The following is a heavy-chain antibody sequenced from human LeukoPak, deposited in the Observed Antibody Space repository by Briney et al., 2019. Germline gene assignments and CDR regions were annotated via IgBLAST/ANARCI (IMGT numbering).Heavy chain of an antibody. CDR1: GYTFTRYY. Sequence: ASVKVSCKASGYTFTRYYMHWVRQAPGQGLEWMGRINPNSGGTNYAQKFQGRVTMTRATSISTAYMELSRLRSHAPAVYYCASTVAVTGSGFDYWGQGTLVTVSS. CDR3: ASTVAVTGSGFDY. V-gene: IGHV1-2*06. CDR2: INPNSGGT. J-gene: IGHJ4*02. D-gene: IGHD4-23*01.